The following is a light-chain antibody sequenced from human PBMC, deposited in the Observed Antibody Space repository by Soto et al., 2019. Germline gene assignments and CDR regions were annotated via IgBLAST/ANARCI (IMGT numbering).Light chain of an antibody. V-gene: IGKV3-20*01. J-gene: IGKJ1*01. CDR2: GAS. CDR3: QQYGSSLPWT. Sequence: EIVLTQSPGTLSLSPGERATLSCRVSQSVSSTYLAWYQQKPGQAPRLLIYGASSRATDIPDRFSGSGSGRDFTLTISRLEPEDFAVYYCQQYGSSLPWTFGQGTRVELK. CDR1: QSVSSTY.